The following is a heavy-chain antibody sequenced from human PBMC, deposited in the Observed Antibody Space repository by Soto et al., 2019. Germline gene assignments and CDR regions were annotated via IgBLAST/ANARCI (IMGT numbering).Heavy chain of an antibody. V-gene: IGHV3-23*01. CDR3: AKDRSVNSGYGRFDY. CDR2: ISGTGGNT. J-gene: IGHJ4*02. CDR1: GFNVGTYG. D-gene: IGHD5-12*01. Sequence: PGGSLRLSCAASGFNVGTYGMSWVRQAPEKGLEWVSGISGTGGNTFYAASVKGRFTISRDSSKNTLFLQMNSLRAEDTAVYFCAKDRSVNSGYGRFDYWGQGTQVTVAS.